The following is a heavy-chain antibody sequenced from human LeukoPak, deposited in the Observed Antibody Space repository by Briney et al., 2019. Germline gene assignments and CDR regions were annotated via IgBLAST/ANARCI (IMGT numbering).Heavy chain of an antibody. D-gene: IGHD3-10*01. CDR1: GFTFSSYG. J-gene: IGHJ6*03. CDR3: ARGTMVRGVITDYYYYYYMDV. V-gene: IGHV3-30*03. CDR2: ISYDGSNK. Sequence: GGSLRLSCAASGFTFSSYGMHWVRQAPGKGLEWVAVISYDGSNKYYADSVKGRFTISRDNSKNTLYLQMNSLRAEDTAVYYCARGTMVRGVITDYYYYYYMDVWGKGTTVTVSS.